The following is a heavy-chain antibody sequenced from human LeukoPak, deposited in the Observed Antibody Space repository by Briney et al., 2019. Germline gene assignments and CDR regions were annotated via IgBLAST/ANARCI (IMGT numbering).Heavy chain of an antibody. V-gene: IGHV4-59*12. Sequence: SETLSLTCTVSGGSFSSYYWTWIRQPPGKGLEWIGEIYHSGSTNYNPSLKSRVTISVDKSKNQFSLELSSVTAADTAVYYCASCYRRVGIQLWHSRFWYFDLWGRGTLVTVSS. CDR1: GGSFSSYY. D-gene: IGHD5-18*01. CDR2: IYHSGST. J-gene: IGHJ2*01. CDR3: ASCYRRVGIQLWHSRFWYFDL.